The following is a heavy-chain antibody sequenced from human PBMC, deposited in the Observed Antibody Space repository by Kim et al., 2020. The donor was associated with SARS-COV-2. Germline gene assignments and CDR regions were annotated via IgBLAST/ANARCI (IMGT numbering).Heavy chain of an antibody. D-gene: IGHD2-2*01. V-gene: IGHV1-2*04. Sequence: ASVKVSCKASGYSFSDYYIHWVRQAPGQGLEWMGWINPNSGGANYAQEFQGWVTMTRDTSISTAYMELNRLKSDDTAVYFCARGYCNSASCYGEGYFDYWGQGTLVTASS. CDR3: ARGYCNSASCYGEGYFDY. J-gene: IGHJ4*02. CDR2: INPNSGGA. CDR1: GYSFSDYY.